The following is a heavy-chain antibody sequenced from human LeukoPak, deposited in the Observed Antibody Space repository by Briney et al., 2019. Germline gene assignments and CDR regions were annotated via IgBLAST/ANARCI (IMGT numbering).Heavy chain of an antibody. CDR3: AKDPARNYYDSSGYGRIDY. V-gene: IGHV3-23*01. D-gene: IGHD3-22*01. Sequence: EAGGSLRLSCAASGFTFSSYAMSWVRQAPGKGLEWVSAISGSGGSTYYADSVKGRFTISRDNSKNTLYLQMNSLRAEDTAVYYCAKDPARNYYDSSGYGRIDYWGQGTLVTVSS. CDR1: GFTFSSYA. J-gene: IGHJ4*02. CDR2: ISGSGGST.